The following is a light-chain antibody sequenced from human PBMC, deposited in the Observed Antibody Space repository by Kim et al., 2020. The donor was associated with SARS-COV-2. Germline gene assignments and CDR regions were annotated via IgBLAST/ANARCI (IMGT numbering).Light chain of an antibody. CDR1: QVISSA. CDR2: DAS. J-gene: IGKJ2*01. V-gene: IGKV1D-13*01. CDR3: QQFHNYPYT. Sequence: ASVGDRVIITCRASQVISSALAWYQQKPGKAPKVLIYDASTLESGVPSRFSGRGSGTDFTLTISSLQPEDFATYYCQQFHNYPYTFGRGTKLEI.